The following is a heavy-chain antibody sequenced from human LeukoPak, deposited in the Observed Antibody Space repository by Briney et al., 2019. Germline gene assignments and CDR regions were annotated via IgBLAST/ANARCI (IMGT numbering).Heavy chain of an antibody. D-gene: IGHD6-6*01. CDR3: ARTGGIAARSRSFDH. Sequence: GESLKISCKGSGYSFTSYWIGWVRQVPGKGLEWMAIIYPGDSDTRYSPSFQGQVTISADKSISTAYLQWSSLKASDTAMYYCARTGGIAARSRSFDHWGQGTLVTVSS. CDR2: IYPGDSDT. CDR1: GYSFTSYW. V-gene: IGHV5-51*01. J-gene: IGHJ4*02.